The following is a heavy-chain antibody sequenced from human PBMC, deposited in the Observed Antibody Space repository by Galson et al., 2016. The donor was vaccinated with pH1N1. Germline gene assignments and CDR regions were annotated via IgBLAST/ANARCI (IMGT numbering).Heavy chain of an antibody. J-gene: IGHJ4*02. CDR2: INPGDSDT. D-gene: IGHD6-19*01. CDR1: GYSFSSHW. CDR3: ARRSAVAGVDY. Sequence: QSGAEVKKPGESLKISCQGSGYSFSSHWIGWVRQMPGKGLEWMGIINPGDSDTKYSPSFQGQVTFSADKSINTAYLPWSSLKASATAMYFCARRSAVAGVDYWGQGTLVTVSS. V-gene: IGHV5-51*01.